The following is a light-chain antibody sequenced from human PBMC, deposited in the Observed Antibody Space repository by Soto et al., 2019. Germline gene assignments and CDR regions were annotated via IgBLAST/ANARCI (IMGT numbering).Light chain of an antibody. CDR3: QQYNNWHPIT. Sequence: EILLTQSPATLSVSPGERATLSCLASQSVSSNLAWYPQKPGQAPRLLSYGASTRANGIPARFSASGSRTEFTLTISSLQSEDSAVYSCQQYNNWHPITFGQGTRLEIK. J-gene: IGKJ5*01. CDR1: QSVSSN. V-gene: IGKV3-15*01. CDR2: GAS.